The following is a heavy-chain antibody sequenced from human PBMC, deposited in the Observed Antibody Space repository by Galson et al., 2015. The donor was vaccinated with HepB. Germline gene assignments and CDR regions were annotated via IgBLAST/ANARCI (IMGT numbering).Heavy chain of an antibody. D-gene: IGHD3-9*01. Sequence: SLRLSCAASGSTFGNYWMFWVHQAPGKGLEWVASIKQDGNEKYYVDSVEGRFTISRDNAKNSVYLQMNSLRAEDTAAYYCARGDFDWASDYWGQGTLVTVSS. V-gene: IGHV3-7*03. CDR2: IKQDGNEK. J-gene: IGHJ4*02. CDR3: ARGDFDWASDY. CDR1: GSTFGNYW.